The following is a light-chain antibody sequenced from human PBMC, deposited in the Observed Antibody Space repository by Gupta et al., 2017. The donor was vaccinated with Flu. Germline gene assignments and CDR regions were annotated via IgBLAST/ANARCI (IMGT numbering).Light chain of an antibody. CDR3: QQYYATASWT. J-gene: IGKJ1*01. CDR2: WAS. V-gene: IGKV4-1*01. CDR1: RSVLYNSNNKNY. Sequence: DIVMTQSPDSLAVSLGVRATINCRSSRSVLYNSNNKNYLAWYQQKPGQPPKLLIYWASTRESGVPDRFSGSGSGTDFTLTISSLQAEDLAVYYCQQYYATASWTFGQGTKVEIK.